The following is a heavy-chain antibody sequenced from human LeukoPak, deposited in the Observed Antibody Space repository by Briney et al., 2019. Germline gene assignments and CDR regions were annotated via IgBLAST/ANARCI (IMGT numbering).Heavy chain of an antibody. CDR3: TKDGGRTIMVVAASHY. CDR1: VFTFSSYA. D-gene: IGHD2-15*01. J-gene: IGHJ4*02. CDR2: ISGRGDST. V-gene: IGHV3-23*01. Sequence: GGSLRLSCAASVFTFSSYAMSWVRQAPGKGLEWVSGISGRGDSTYYADSVKGRFTISRDNSKNTLYLQMNSLRADDTAVYYCTKDGGRTIMVVAASHYWGQGTLVTVSS.